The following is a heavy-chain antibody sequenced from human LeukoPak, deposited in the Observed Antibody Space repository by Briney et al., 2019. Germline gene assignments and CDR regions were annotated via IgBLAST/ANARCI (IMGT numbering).Heavy chain of an antibody. CDR2: ISSSSTTI. D-gene: IGHD3-22*01. V-gene: IGHV3-48*02. CDR3: ARDQWFGFDY. Sequence: GGSLRLSCAASGFTFSSYEMNWVRQAPGKGLEWVSYISSSSTTIYYADSVKGRFTISRDNAKNSLYLQMNSLRDVDTAVYYCARDQWFGFDYWGQGTLVTVSS. J-gene: IGHJ4*02. CDR1: GFTFSSYE.